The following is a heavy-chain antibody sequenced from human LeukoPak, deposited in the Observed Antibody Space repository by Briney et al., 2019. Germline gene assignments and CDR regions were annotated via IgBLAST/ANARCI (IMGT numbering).Heavy chain of an antibody. V-gene: IGHV3-30*04. CDR2: ISYDGSNK. D-gene: IGHD6-19*01. Sequence: PGGSLRLSCAASGFTFSGYAMHWVRQAPGKGLEWVTFISYDGSNKYYADSVKGRFTISRDNAKNSLYLQMNSLRAEDTAVYYCARTPDPVAFVGYYYYYMDVWGKGTTVTISS. CDR3: ARTPDPVAFVGYYYYYMDV. J-gene: IGHJ6*03. CDR1: GFTFSGYA.